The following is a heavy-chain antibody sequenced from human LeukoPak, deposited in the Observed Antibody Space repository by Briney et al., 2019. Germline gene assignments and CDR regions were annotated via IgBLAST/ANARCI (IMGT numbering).Heavy chain of an antibody. CDR2: IYYSGST. CDR1: GGSISGSSYY. D-gene: IGHD2-2*01. V-gene: IGHV4-39*02. J-gene: IGHJ6*02. CDR3: ARGRRGGYCSSTSCYAGVGLSYYYYGMDV. Sequence: SETLSLTCTVSGGSISGSSYYWGWIRQPPGRGLEWVGSIYYSGSTYYNPSLKSRVTISVDTSKNQFSLKLNSVTATDTAVYYCARGRRGGYCSSTSCYAGVGLSYYYYGMDVWGQGTTVTVSS.